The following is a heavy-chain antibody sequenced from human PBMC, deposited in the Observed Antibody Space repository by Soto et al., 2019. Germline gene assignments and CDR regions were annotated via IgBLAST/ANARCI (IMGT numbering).Heavy chain of an antibody. CDR1: GDSISTVDYF. V-gene: IGHV4-30-4*01. J-gene: IGHJ5*01. D-gene: IGHD2-15*01. CDR3: ARGRYCLTGRCFPNWFDS. CDR2: IYKSATT. Sequence: QVQLLESGPGLVKPSQTLSLTCSVSGDSISTVDYFWAWVRQPPGQALEYIGYIYKSATTYYNPSFEGRVSISLATSTSQFSLNVTSLTAADTAVYFCARGRYCLTGRCFPNWFDSWGQGTLVTVSS.